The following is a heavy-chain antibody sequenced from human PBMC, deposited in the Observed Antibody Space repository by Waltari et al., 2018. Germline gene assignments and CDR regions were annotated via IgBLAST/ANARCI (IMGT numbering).Heavy chain of an antibody. CDR1: GFPFSSYA. J-gene: IGHJ4*02. V-gene: IGHV3-23*01. CDR3: AKDWHYYDSSGYRDY. D-gene: IGHD3-22*01. Sequence: EVQLLESGGGLVQPGGSLRLSCAASGFPFSSYAMSWVRQAPGKGLEWVSAISGSGGSTYYADSVKGRFTISRDNSKNTLYLQMNSLRAEDTAVYYCAKDWHYYDSSGYRDYWGQGTLVTVSS. CDR2: ISGSGGST.